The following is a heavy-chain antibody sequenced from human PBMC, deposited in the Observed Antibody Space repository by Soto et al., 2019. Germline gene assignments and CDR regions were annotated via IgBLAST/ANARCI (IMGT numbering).Heavy chain of an antibody. CDR1: GGSFSGYY. J-gene: IGHJ5*02. Sequence: PSETLSLTYAVYGGSFSGYYGSWIRQPPGKGLEWIGEINHSGSTNYNPSLKSRVTISVDTSKNQFSLKLSSVTAADTAVHYCARGPSSSNFPTVWWFDPWGQGTLVTISS. CDR2: INHSGST. D-gene: IGHD6-6*01. V-gene: IGHV4-34*01. CDR3: ARGPSSSNFPTVWWFDP.